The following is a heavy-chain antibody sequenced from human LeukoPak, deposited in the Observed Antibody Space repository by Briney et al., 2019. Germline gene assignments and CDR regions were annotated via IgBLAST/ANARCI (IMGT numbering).Heavy chain of an antibody. CDR2: ISWNSGSI. D-gene: IGHD3-10*01. V-gene: IGHV3-9*01. J-gene: IGHJ4*02. CDR3: AKDISVYYYGSGSPYFGY. CDR1: GFTFDDYA. Sequence: PGRSLRLSCAASGFTFDDYAMHWVRQAPGKGLEWVSGISWNSGSIGYADSVKGRFTISRDNAKNSLYLQMNSLRAEDTALYYCAKDISVYYYGSGSPYFGYWGQGTLVTVSS.